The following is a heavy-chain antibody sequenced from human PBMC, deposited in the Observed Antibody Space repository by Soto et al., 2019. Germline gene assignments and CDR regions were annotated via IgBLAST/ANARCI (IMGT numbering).Heavy chain of an antibody. CDR1: GFTFSSYS. CDR2: ISGNT. V-gene: IGHV3-66*01. J-gene: IGHJ6*02. Sequence: PGGSLRLSCAASGFTFSSYSMSWVRQAPGKGLEWVSGISGNTYYADSVKGRFTISRDNSKNTLYLQMNSLGAEDTAVYYCARDFVVGGPTINYYYGMDVWGQGTTVTVSS. CDR3: ARDFVVGGPTINYYYGMDV. D-gene: IGHD1-26*01.